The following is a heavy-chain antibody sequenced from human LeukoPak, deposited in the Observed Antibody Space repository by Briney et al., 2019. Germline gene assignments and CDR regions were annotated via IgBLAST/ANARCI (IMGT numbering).Heavy chain of an antibody. J-gene: IGHJ4*02. D-gene: IGHD1-26*01. CDR1: GYTFTGYY. CDR3: ARVHFLWELLSLGY. Sequence: ASVKVSCKASGYTFTGYYMHWVRQAPGQGLEWMGWINPNSGGTNYAQKFQGRATMTRDTSISTAYMELSRLRSDDTAVYYCARVHFLWELLSLGYWGQGTLVTVSS. V-gene: IGHV1-2*02. CDR2: INPNSGGT.